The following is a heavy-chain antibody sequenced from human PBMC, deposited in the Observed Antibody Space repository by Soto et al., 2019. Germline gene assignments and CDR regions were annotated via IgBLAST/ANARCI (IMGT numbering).Heavy chain of an antibody. V-gene: IGHV3-23*01. D-gene: IGHD2-21*02. CDR3: AKENINGGNSEGGDAFDI. Sequence: GGSLRLSCAASGFTFSSYAMSWVRQAPGKGLEWVSAISGSGGSTYYADSVKGRFTISRDNSKNTLYPQMNSLRAEDTAVYYCAKENINGGNSEGGDAFDIWGQGTMVTVSS. CDR2: ISGSGGST. J-gene: IGHJ3*02. CDR1: GFTFSSYA.